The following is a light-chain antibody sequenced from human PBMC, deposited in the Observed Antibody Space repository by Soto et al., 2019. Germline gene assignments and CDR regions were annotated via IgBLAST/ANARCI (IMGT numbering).Light chain of an antibody. J-gene: IGKJ4*01. V-gene: IGKV1-9*01. Sequence: IQLSQSPSALSASEGDRVTITFRASQGISSYLAWYQQKPGKAPKLLIYAASTLQSGVPSRFSGSGSGTDFTLTISSLQPEDFATHYCQQLNSYPALPSGGGSNV. CDR3: QQLNSYPALP. CDR1: QGISSY. CDR2: AAS.